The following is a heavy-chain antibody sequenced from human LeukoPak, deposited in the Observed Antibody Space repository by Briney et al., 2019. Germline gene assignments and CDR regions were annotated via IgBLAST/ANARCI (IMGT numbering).Heavy chain of an antibody. J-gene: IGHJ4*02. V-gene: IGHV3-48*01. Sequence: GGSLILSCAASGFTFSSYSMNWVRQAPGKGLEWVSYISSSSSTIYYADSVKGRFTISRDNSKNTLYLQVNSLRAEDTAVYYCARDELAVAKKGFLDSWGQGTLVTVSS. CDR2: ISSSSSTI. CDR3: ARDELAVAKKGFLDS. D-gene: IGHD6-19*01. CDR1: GFTFSSYS.